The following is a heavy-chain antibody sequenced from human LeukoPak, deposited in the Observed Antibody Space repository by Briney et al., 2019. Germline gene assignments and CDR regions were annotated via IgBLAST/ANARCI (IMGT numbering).Heavy chain of an antibody. Sequence: GGSLRLSCAASGFTFSHYEMNWVRQAPGKGLEWVSFITTSGDTTYYADSVKGRFTISRDNAKNSLYLQMNSLRAEDTAVYYCARGRPTTTIFDYWGRGTLVTVSS. CDR1: GFTFSHYE. J-gene: IGHJ4*01. V-gene: IGHV3-48*03. CDR3: ARGRPTTTIFDY. D-gene: IGHD1-1*01. CDR2: ITTSGDTT.